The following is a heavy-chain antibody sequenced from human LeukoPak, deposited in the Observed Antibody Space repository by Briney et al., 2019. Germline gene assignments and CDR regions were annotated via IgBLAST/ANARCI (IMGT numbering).Heavy chain of an antibody. D-gene: IGHD3-16*01. Sequence: GESLKISCKGSGYSFTSYWIGWVRQMPGKGLEWMGIIYPGDSDTRYSPSFQGQVTISADKSISTAYLQWGSLKASDTAMYYCARYPPGGDYYYYGMDVWGQGTTVTVSS. CDR1: GYSFTSYW. CDR2: IYPGDSDT. V-gene: IGHV5-51*01. CDR3: ARYPPGGDYYYYGMDV. J-gene: IGHJ6*02.